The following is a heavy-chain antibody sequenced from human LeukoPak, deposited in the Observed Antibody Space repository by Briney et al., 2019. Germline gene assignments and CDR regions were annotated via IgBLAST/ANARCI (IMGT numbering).Heavy chain of an antibody. V-gene: IGHV4-39*01. CDR3: ARSIKYSSLVN. J-gene: IGHJ4*02. D-gene: IGHD6-19*01. CDR2: IYYSGST. CDR1: GGSISSSSYY. Sequence: SETLSLTCTVSGGSISSSSYYWGWIRQPPGKGLEWIGSIYYSGSTYYNPSLKSRVTISVDTSKNQFSLKLSSVTAADTAVYYCARSIKYSSLVNWGQGTLVTVSS.